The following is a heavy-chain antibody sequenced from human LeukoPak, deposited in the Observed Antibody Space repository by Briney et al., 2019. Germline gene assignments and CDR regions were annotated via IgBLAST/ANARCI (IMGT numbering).Heavy chain of an antibody. CDR2: IRHTGST. D-gene: IGHD3-16*01. V-gene: IGHV4-34*01. J-gene: IGHJ4*02. Sequence: SETLPLTCGVYGGSFSGYYWSWIRQPPGKGLEWIGQIRHTGSTAYNPSLRSRVTISGDTSKNQFSLKLSSVTAADTAVYYCARHGGYYFDSWGQGTLVTVSS. CDR3: ARHGGYYFDS. CDR1: GGSFSGYY.